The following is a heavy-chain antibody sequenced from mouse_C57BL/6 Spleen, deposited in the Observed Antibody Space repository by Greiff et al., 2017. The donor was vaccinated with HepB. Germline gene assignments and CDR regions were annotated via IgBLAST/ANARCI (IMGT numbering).Heavy chain of an antibody. CDR2: INPYNGGT. CDR1: GYTFTDYY. V-gene: IGHV1-19*01. J-gene: IGHJ2*01. CDR3: ARFTRDYFDY. Sequence: VQLQQSGPVLVKPGASVKMSCKASGYTFTDYYMNWVKQSHGKSLEWIGVINPYNGGTSYNQKFKGKATLTVDKSSSTAYMELNSLTSEDSAVYYCARFTRDYFDYWGQGTTLTVSS. D-gene: IGHD2-12*01.